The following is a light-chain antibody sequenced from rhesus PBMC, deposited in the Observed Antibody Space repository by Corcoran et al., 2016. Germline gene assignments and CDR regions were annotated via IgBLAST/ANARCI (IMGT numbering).Light chain of an antibody. CDR3: CSYAGCFSFV. J-gene: IGLJ6*01. CDR2: EVS. V-gene: IGLV2-32*01. CDR1: SSDIGGYNY. Sequence: AALTQPRSVSGSPGQSVTISCTGTSSDIGGYNYVSWYQQHPGTAPKLMIYEVSKRPSGVSDRFSASKSGNTASLTISGLQPEDESVYYCCSYAGCFSFVFGSGTQLTVL.